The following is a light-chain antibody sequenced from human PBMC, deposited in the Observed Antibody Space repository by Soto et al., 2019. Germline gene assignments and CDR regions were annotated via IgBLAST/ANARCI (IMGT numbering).Light chain of an antibody. CDR2: GAY. J-gene: IGKJ1*01. CDR3: QQYNNWPPGT. Sequence: EIVMTQSRATLSVSLGERATVPCKASQSVSSNLAWYQQTPCQAPRLIIYGAYTRATGIPARFSGSGSGTEFTLTISSLQSEDFAVYYCQQYNNWPPGTFGQGTKVDIK. CDR1: QSVSSN. V-gene: IGKV3-15*01.